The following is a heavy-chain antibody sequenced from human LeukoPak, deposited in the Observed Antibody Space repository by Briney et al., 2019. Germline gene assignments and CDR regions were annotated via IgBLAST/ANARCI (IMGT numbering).Heavy chain of an antibody. J-gene: IGHJ4*02. V-gene: IGHV3-74*01. D-gene: IGHD3-16*01. CDR3: AREDSPGGGYYFDY. CDR1: GFTFSSYW. CDR2: INSDGSST. Sequence: QPGGSLRLSCAASGFTFSSYWMHWVRQAPGKGLVWVSRINSDGSSTSYADSVKGRFTISRDNAKNSLYLQLNSLRAEDTAVYYCAREDSPGGGYYFDYWGQGSLVTVSS.